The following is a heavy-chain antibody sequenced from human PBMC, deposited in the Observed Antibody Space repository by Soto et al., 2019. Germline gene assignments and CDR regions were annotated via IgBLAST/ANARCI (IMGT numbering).Heavy chain of an antibody. CDR3: ARDLTISSTDGPLDP. CDR1: GGSMSRYY. D-gene: IGHD1-1*01. J-gene: IGHJ5*02. V-gene: IGHV4-59*01. CDR2: IHYTGST. Sequence: PSETSSLTCTVSGGSMSRYYWTWIRQPPGKGLEWIGNIHYTGSTNYNPSLKSRVTILLGTSTSQFSLKVSSVTVADTAVYYCARDLTISSTDGPLDPWGHGTLVTV.